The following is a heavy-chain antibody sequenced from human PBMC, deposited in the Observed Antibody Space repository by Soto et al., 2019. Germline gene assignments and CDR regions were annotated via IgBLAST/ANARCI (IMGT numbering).Heavy chain of an antibody. CDR3: ARDVGSTGWYDYFDY. CDR1: RDTFSNYT. D-gene: IGHD6-19*01. CDR2: IIPIFDTA. V-gene: IGHV1-69*01. J-gene: IGHJ4*02. Sequence: QVQLVQSGAEVKKPGSSVKVSCKASRDTFSNYTISWLRQAPGQGLEWMGGIIPIFDTANYAQKFQGRVTITADESTSTAYMERSSLRSEDTAVYYCARDVGSTGWYDYFDYWGQGTQVTVSS.